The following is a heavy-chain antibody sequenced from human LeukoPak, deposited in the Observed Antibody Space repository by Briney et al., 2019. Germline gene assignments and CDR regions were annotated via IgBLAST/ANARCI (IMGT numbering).Heavy chain of an antibody. CDR2: INPDSGGT. D-gene: IGHD2-2*01. J-gene: IGHJ5*02. V-gene: IGHV1-2*02. CDR3: ARGAGTPSSTSYNWFDL. CDR1: GYTFTGYY. Sequence: ASVTVSCKASGYTFTGYYMHWVRQAPGQGLEWMGWINPDSGGTNYAQKFQDRVTMTRDTAITTAYMELSRLISDDTAVYYCARGAGTPSSTSYNWFDLWGQGTLVTVYS.